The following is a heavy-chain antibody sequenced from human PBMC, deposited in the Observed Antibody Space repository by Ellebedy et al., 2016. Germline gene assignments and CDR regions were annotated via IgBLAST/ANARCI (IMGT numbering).Heavy chain of an antibody. CDR1: GGSISSSSYY. CDR2: IYYSGST. CDR3: ARVRGGTFDY. Sequence: SETLSLTXTVSGGSISSSSYYWGWIRQPPGKGLEWIGSIYYSGSTYYNPSLKSRVTISVDTSKNQFSLKLSSVTAADTAVYYCARVRGGTFDYWGQGTLVTVSS. D-gene: IGHD3-10*01. J-gene: IGHJ4*02. V-gene: IGHV4-39*07.